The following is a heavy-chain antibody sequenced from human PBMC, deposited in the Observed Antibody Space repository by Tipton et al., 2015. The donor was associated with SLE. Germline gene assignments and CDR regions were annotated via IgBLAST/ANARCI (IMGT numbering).Heavy chain of an antibody. V-gene: IGHV4-30-2*01. D-gene: IGHD6-19*01. J-gene: IGHJ5*02. CDR3: ARGEAVAGINP. Sequence: TLSLTCAVSGGSISRGGYSWGWIRKPPGKGLEWIGYIYHSGSTYYNPSLKSRVTISVDRSKNQLSLKLSSVTAADTAVYYCARGEAVAGINPWGQGTLVTVSS. CDR1: GGSISRGGYS. CDR2: IYHSGST.